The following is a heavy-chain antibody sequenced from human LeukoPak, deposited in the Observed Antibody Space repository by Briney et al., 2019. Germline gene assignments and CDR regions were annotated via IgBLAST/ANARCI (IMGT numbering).Heavy chain of an antibody. D-gene: IGHD2-2*01. CDR3: ARGQLTYCSSTSCYGSTWFDP. J-gene: IGHJ5*02. Sequence: SETLSLTCAVPGYSITSGYYWGWIRQPPGKGLEWIGSNYHSGTTYYNPSLKSRVSISVDTSKIQFSLRLSSVTAADTAMYYCARGQLTYCSSTSCYGSTWFDPWGQGTLVTVSS. V-gene: IGHV4-38-2*01. CDR1: GYSITSGYY. CDR2: NYHSGTT.